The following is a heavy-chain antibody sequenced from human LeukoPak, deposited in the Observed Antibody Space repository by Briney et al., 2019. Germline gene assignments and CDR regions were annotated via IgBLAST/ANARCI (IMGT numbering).Heavy chain of an antibody. V-gene: IGHV4-39*07. CDR1: GGSISSSSYY. D-gene: IGHD6-13*01. CDR3: AKDRSIAAGDDAFDI. CDR2: IYYSGST. J-gene: IGHJ3*02. Sequence: SETLSLTCTVSGGSISSSSYYWGWIRQPPGKGLEWIGSIYYSGSTHYNPSLKSRVTISVDTSKNQFSLKLSSVTAADTAVYYCAKDRSIAAGDDAFDIWGQGTMVTVSS.